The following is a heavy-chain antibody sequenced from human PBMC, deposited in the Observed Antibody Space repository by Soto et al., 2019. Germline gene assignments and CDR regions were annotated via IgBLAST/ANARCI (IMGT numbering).Heavy chain of an antibody. V-gene: IGHV3-23*01. Sequence: GGSLRLSCAASGFTFSSYAMSWVRQAPGKGLEWVSAISGSGGSTYYADSVKGRFTISRDNSKNTLYLQMNSLRAEDTAVYYCAKSEEVTYYYDSSGYLLDYWGQGTLVTVSS. CDR2: ISGSGGST. CDR3: AKSEEVTYYYDSSGYLLDY. CDR1: GFTFSSYA. J-gene: IGHJ4*02. D-gene: IGHD3-22*01.